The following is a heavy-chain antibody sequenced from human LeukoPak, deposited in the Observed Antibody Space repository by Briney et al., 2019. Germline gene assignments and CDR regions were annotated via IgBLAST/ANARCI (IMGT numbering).Heavy chain of an antibody. CDR3: ARDRVELGYYYYGMDV. CDR2: IYYSGST. CDR1: RGSIRTYY. D-gene: IGHD3-10*01. J-gene: IGHJ6*02. V-gene: IGHV4-59*01. Sequence: PSETLSLTCTVSRGSIRTYYWSWIRQPPGKGLEWMGYIYYSGSTNYNPSLKSRVTISVDTSKNQFSLKLSSVTAADTAVYYCARDRVELGYYYYGMDVWGQGTTVTVSS.